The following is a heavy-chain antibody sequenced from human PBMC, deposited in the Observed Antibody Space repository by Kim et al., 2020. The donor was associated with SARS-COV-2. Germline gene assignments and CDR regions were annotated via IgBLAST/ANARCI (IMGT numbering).Heavy chain of an antibody. CDR3: ARGGYGMDV. J-gene: IGHJ6*02. Sequence: GSTYHTPSLKSRVTISVDTSKNQFSLKLSSVTAADTAVYYCARGGYGMDVWGQGTTVTVSS. V-gene: IGHV4-39*07. CDR2: GST.